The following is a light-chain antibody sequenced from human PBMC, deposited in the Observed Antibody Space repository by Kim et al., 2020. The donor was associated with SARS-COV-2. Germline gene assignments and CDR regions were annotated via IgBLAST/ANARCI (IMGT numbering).Light chain of an antibody. CDR2: DVT. Sequence: GQSVTISCTGTISDVGGYNYVSWYQQHPGKAPKLIIYDVTKQPSGVPDRFSGSKSGNTASLTISGLQAEDEADYYCCSYAGRSTWVFGGGTQLTVL. V-gene: IGLV2-11*01. CDR3: CSYAGRSTWV. J-gene: IGLJ3*02. CDR1: ISDVGGYNY.